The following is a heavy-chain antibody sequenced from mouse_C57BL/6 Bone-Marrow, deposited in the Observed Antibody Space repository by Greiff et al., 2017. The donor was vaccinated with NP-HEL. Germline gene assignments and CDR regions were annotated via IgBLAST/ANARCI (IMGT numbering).Heavy chain of an antibody. CDR2: IWWDDDK. CDR1: GFSLSTFGMG. V-gene: IGHV8-8*01. J-gene: IGHJ3*01. Sequence: ESGPGILQPSQTLSLTCSFSGFSLSTFGMGVGWIRQPSGKGLEWLAHIWWDDDKYYNPALKSRPTISKDTSKNQVFLKIANVDTADTATDYGARKDISNYPAWFAYWGQGTLVTVSA. D-gene: IGHD2-5*01. CDR3: ARKDISNYPAWFAY.